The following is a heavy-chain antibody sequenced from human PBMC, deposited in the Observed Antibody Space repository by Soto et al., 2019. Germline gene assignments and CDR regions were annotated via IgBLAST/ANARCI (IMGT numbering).Heavy chain of an antibody. V-gene: IGHV3-33*01. CDR3: AREQIAAGAPYMDV. J-gene: IGHJ6*03. CDR1: GFSFNTYA. Sequence: QVQLVESGGGVVQPGRSLRLSCAASGFSFNTYAMHWVRQAPGKGLEWVAVIWNDGSNKNYADSVKGRFTISRDNSKSTLDLQMTSLRAEDTAVYYCAREQIAAGAPYMDVWGKGTTVTVSS. CDR2: IWNDGSNK. D-gene: IGHD6-13*01.